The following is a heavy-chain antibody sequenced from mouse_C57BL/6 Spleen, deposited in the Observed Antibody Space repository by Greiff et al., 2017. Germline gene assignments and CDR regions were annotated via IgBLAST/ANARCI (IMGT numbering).Heavy chain of an antibody. CDR1: GYTFTSYW. Sequence: VQLQQSGAELVRPGSSVKLSCKASGYTFTSYWMHWVKQRPIQGLEWIGNIDPSDSETHYNQKFKDKATLTVDKSSSTAYMQLSSLTSEDSAVYYCARIGSPWYFDVWGTGTTVTVSS. D-gene: IGHD1-1*01. CDR2: IDPSDSET. CDR3: ARIGSPWYFDV. J-gene: IGHJ1*03. V-gene: IGHV1-52*01.